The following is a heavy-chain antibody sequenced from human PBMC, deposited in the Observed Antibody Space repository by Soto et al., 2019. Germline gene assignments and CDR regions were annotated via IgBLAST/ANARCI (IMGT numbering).Heavy chain of an antibody. CDR2: VHNSGRA. V-gene: IGHV4-59*08. CDR1: GASITAYY. D-gene: IGHD1-26*01. CDR3: ARHAHGGTYPLAY. Sequence: QVQLQESGPGLVKPSETLSLTCAVSGASITAYYWAWVRQPPGKGLEYIGHVHNSGRADYNPSLRSRVTISVDPSRNQFSLHLNSVTAADTAVYFCARHAHGGTYPLAYWGQGTLVTVSS. J-gene: IGHJ4*02.